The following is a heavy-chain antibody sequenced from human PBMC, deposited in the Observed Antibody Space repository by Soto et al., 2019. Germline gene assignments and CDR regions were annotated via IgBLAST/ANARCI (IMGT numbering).Heavy chain of an antibody. J-gene: IGHJ4*02. CDR3: ARFTRGSSGDY. Sequence: EVQLVESGGDLVQPGGSLRLSCVASGFTFNTYWMIWVRQAPGKGLEWVANIKEDGSDKYYVDSVKGRFTISSDNAKKLVYLQMNSLGAGDTAMYYCARFTRGSSGDYWGQGTLVPGSS. D-gene: IGHD6-25*01. CDR1: GFTFNTYW. V-gene: IGHV3-7*01. CDR2: IKEDGSDK.